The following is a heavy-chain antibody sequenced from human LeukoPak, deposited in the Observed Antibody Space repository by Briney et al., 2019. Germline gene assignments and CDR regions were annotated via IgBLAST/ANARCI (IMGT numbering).Heavy chain of an antibody. D-gene: IGHD3-10*01. CDR1: RFTSSADA. CDR3: ARDLHYYGAMDV. Sequence: RQSLRLSCEASRFTSSADAVTWVRQSPGKGLGWASSIGSHKKPHYSEAVKGRFASSRDNSRITLFLQLHNMRVEDTGLYYCARDLHYYGAMDVWGQGTTVTVSS. J-gene: IGHJ6*02. V-gene: IGHV3-23*01. CDR2: IGSHKKP.